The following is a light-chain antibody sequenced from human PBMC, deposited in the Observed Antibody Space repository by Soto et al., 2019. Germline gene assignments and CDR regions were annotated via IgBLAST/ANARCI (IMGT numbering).Light chain of an antibody. Sequence: QLVLTQSPSASASLGASVKLTCTLSSGHSNYAIAWHQQQSEKGPRYLMKLNSDGSHSKGDGIPDRFSGSSSGAARYLTIPSPQSEDEADYYCQTWGSGIVVFGGGTKLNVL. V-gene: IGLV4-69*01. CDR2: LNSDGSH. CDR3: QTWGSGIVV. CDR1: SGHSNYA. J-gene: IGLJ2*01.